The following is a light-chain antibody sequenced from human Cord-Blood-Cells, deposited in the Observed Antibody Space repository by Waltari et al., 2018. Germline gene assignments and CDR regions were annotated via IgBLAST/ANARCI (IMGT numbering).Light chain of an antibody. CDR1: QSVLYSSNNKNY. Sequence: DIVMTQSPASLAVSLGARATIHCKSSQSVLYSSNNKNYLAWYQQKPGQPPKLLIYWASTRESGVPDRFSGSGSGTDFTLTISSLQAEDVAVYYCQQYYSTPLTFGGGTKVEIK. CDR2: WAS. V-gene: IGKV4-1*01. J-gene: IGKJ4*01. CDR3: QQYYSTPLT.